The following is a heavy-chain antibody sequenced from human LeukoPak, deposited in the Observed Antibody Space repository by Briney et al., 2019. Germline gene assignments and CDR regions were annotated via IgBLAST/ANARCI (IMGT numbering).Heavy chain of an antibody. CDR3: AREGGEFADYYYYMDV. V-gene: IGHV3-48*03. CDR2: ISSSGSTI. CDR1: GFTFSSYE. Sequence: GGSLRLSCAASGFTFSSYEMNWVRQAPGKGLEWVSYISSSGSTIYYADSVKGRFTISRDNAKNSLYLQMNSLRAEDTAVYYCAREGGEFADYYYYMDVWGKGTTVTISS. J-gene: IGHJ6*03. D-gene: IGHD3-16*01.